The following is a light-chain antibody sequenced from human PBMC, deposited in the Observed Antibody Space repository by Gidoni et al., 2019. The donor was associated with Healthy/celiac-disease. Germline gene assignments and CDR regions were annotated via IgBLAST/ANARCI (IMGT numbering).Light chain of an antibody. J-gene: IGKJ1*01. CDR3: QQYNS. CDR1: QSVSSN. Sequence: EIVMTQSPATLSVSPGERATLSCRASQSVSSNLAWYQQKPGQAPRLLIYGASTRATGIPARFSGSGSGTEFTLTISSLQSEDFAVYYCQQYNSFXQXTKVEIK. V-gene: IGKV3-15*01. CDR2: GAS.